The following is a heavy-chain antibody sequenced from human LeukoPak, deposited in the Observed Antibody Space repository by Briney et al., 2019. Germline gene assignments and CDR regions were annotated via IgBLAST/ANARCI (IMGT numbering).Heavy chain of an antibody. J-gene: IGHJ6*04. CDR3: ARVVVVAAGGDYYYYYGMDV. Sequence: ASVKVSCKASGGTFSSYAISWVRQAPGQGLEWRGGIIPIFGTANYAQKFQGRVTITADKSTSTAYMELSSLRSEDTAVYYCARVVVVAAGGDYYYYYGMDVWGKGTTVTVSS. D-gene: IGHD2-15*01. V-gene: IGHV1-69*06. CDR1: GGTFSSYA. CDR2: IIPIFGTA.